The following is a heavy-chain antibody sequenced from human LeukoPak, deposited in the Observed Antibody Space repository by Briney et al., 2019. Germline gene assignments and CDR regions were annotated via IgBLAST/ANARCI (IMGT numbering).Heavy chain of an antibody. Sequence: SEALSLTCTVSGDSISSGDYYWSWIRQPAGKGLEWIGRISSSGSTNYNPSLKSRVTISVDTSKNQFSLKLSSVTAADTAVYFCARGPYSYDSSGAFDIWGQGTMVTASS. CDR3: ARGPYSYDSSGAFDI. CDR2: ISSSGST. CDR1: GDSISSGDYY. V-gene: IGHV4-61*02. J-gene: IGHJ3*02. D-gene: IGHD3-22*01.